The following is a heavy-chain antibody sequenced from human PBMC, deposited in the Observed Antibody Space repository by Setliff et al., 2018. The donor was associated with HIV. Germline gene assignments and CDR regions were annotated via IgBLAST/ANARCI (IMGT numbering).Heavy chain of an antibody. CDR2: IYYSGST. J-gene: IGHJ4*02. CDR1: GGPISSSSYY. D-gene: IGHD3-22*01. CDR3: ARHVVKDLDSSGYYYVTYYFDY. Sequence: SETLSLTCTVSGGPISSSSYYRGWIRQPPGKGLEWIGSIYYSGSTYYNPSLKSRVTISVDTSKNQFSLKLSSVTAADTAVYYCARHVVKDLDSSGYYYVTYYFDYWGQGTLVTVSS. V-gene: IGHV4-39*01.